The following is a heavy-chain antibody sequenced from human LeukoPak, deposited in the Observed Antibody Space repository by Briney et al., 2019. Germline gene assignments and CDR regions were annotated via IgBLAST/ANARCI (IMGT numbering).Heavy chain of an antibody. V-gene: IGHV3-23*01. CDR2: ISGSGGST. Sequence: GGSLRLSCAASGFTFSSYAVSWVRQAPGKGLEWVSGISGSGGSTYYADSVKGRFTIFRDNSKNTLYLQMNSLRAEDTAVYHCANGWSPDYWGRGTLVTVSS. CDR3: ANGWSPDY. CDR1: GFTFSSYA. D-gene: IGHD2-15*01. J-gene: IGHJ4*02.